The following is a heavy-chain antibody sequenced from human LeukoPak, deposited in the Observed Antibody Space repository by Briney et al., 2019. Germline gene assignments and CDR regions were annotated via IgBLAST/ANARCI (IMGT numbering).Heavy chain of an antibody. V-gene: IGHV3-21*01. CDR3: ASSITLGYCSGGSCYSGFFDY. Sequence: PGGSLRLSCAASGFTFSSYSMNWVRQAPGKGLEWVSSISSSSSYIYYADSVKGRFTISRDNAKNSLYLQMNSLRAEDTAVYYCASSITLGYCSGGSCYSGFFDYWGQGTLVTVSS. CDR1: GFTFSSYS. D-gene: IGHD2-15*01. CDR2: ISSSSSYI. J-gene: IGHJ4*02.